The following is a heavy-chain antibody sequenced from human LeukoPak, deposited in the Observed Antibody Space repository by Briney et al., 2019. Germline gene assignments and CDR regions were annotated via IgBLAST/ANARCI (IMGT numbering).Heavy chain of an antibody. CDR1: GFTFDDYA. J-gene: IGHJ6*02. CDR2: ISWNSGSI. Sequence: PGGSLRLSCAASGFTFDDYAMHWVRQAPGKGLEWVSGISWNSGSIGYADSVKGRFTISRDNAKNSLYLQMNSLRAEDTALYYCAKDLAGQWLVSGMYVWGQGTTVTVSS. V-gene: IGHV3-9*01. CDR3: AKDLAGQWLVSGMYV. D-gene: IGHD6-19*01.